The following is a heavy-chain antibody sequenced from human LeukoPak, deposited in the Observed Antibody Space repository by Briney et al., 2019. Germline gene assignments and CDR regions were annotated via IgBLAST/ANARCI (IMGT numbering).Heavy chain of an antibody. D-gene: IGHD6-19*01. Sequence: GTLSLTCAVSGGSISSGNWWSWVRQPPGKGLEWIGEIYHSGSTNYNPSLKSRVTISVDKSKNQFSLKLTSVTAADTAVYYCAREVLDSYSSGWQFDYWGQGTLVTVSS. CDR1: GGSISSGNW. CDR2: IYHSGST. J-gene: IGHJ4*02. CDR3: AREVLDSYSSGWQFDY. V-gene: IGHV4-4*02.